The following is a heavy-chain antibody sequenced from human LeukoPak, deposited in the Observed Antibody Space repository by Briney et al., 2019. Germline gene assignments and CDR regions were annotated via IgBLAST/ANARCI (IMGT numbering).Heavy chain of an antibody. V-gene: IGHV3-23*01. CDR3: AKGYYDSSGYYFDY. J-gene: IGHJ4*02. Sequence: GGSLRLSCAASGFTFSSYAMSWVRQAPGKGLGWVSAISGSGGSTYYADSVKGRFTISRDNSKNTLYLQMNSLRAEDTAVYYCAKGYYDSSGYYFDYWGRGTLVTVSS. D-gene: IGHD3-22*01. CDR2: ISGSGGST. CDR1: GFTFSSYA.